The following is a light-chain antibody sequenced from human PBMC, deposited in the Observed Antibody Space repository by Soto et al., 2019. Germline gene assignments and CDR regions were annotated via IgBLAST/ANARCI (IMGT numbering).Light chain of an antibody. CDR1: QSVSGC. CDR3: QQRCNWPPVT. CDR2: DAS. V-gene: IGKV3-11*01. Sequence: EIVLTQSPATLSLSPGERATLSCRASQSVSGCLAWYQQKPGQAPRLLIYDASNRATGIPARFSGSGSGTDFTLTISGLEPEDFAVYYCQQRCNWPPVTFGGGTKVEIK. J-gene: IGKJ4*01.